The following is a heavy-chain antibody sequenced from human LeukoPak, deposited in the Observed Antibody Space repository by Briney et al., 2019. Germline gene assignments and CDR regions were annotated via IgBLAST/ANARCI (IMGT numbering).Heavy chain of an antibody. CDR1: GGSISSYY. D-gene: IGHD1-7*01. CDR3: AREGWNYGLLDY. V-gene: IGHV4-59*12. CDR2: VSYTGIT. J-gene: IGHJ4*02. Sequence: SETLSLTCTVSGGSISSYYWSWIRQSPGKGLEWIGHVSYTGITNNNPSLKSRGIISVDTSKNQFSLKLTSVTAADTAVYYCAREGWNYGLLDYWGQGTLVTVSS.